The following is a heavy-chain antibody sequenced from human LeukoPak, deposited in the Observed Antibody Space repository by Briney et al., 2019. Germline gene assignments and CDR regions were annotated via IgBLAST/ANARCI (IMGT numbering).Heavy chain of an antibody. CDR3: AIDPPMSGWAFWS. CDR2: INHSGST. CDR1: GGSFSGYY. Sequence: SETLSLTCAVYGGSFSGYYWSWIRQPPGKGLEWIGEINHSGSTNYNPSLKSRVTISVDTSKNQFSLKLSSVTAADTAVYYCAIDPPMSGWAFWSWGQGALVTVSS. J-gene: IGHJ5*02. V-gene: IGHV4-34*01. D-gene: IGHD6-19*01.